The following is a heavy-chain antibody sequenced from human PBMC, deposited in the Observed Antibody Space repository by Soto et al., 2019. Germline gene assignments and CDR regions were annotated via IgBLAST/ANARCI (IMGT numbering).Heavy chain of an antibody. CDR3: ARLYCSGGSCYPRRYYGMEV. J-gene: IGHJ6*04. Sequence: SETLFRTCTVSGGSISSSSYYWGWIRQPPGKGLEWIGSIYYRGSTYYNPSLKSRVTISVDTSKNQFSLKLSSVTAADTAVYYCARLYCSGGSCYPRRYYGMEVCGKGTTVTV. CDR1: GGSISSSSYY. CDR2: IYYRGST. D-gene: IGHD2-15*01. V-gene: IGHV4-39*01.